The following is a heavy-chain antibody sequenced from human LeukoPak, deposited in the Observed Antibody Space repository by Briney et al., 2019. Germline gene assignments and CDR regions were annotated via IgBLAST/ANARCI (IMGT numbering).Heavy chain of an antibody. CDR2: INHSGST. J-gene: IGHJ5*02. Sequence: SETLSLTCAVYGGSFSGYYWSWIRQPPGKGPEWIGEINHSGSTNYNPSLKSRVTISVDTSKNQFSLRLTSVTAADTAIYYCARRGIWDLQIGNWFDPWGQGILVIVSS. D-gene: IGHD3-16*01. V-gene: IGHV4-34*01. CDR3: ARRGIWDLQIGNWFDP. CDR1: GGSFSGYY.